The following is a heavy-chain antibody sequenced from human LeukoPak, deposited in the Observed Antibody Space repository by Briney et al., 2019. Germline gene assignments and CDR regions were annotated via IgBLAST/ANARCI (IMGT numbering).Heavy chain of an antibody. V-gene: IGHV1-46*01. D-gene: IGHD3-22*01. J-gene: IGHJ3*02. CDR1: GYTFTSSY. Sequence: ASVKVSCKASGYTFTSSYMHWVRQAPGQGLEWMGIINPSGGSTSYAQKFQGRVTMTRDTSTSTVYMELSSLRSEDTAVYYCARTDGRTYYYDSSGAGTFDIWGQGTMVTVSS. CDR3: ARTDGRTYYYDSSGAGTFDI. CDR2: INPSGGST.